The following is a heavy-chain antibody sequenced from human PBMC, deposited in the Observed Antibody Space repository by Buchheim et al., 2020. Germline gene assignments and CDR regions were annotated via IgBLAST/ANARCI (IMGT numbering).Heavy chain of an antibody. CDR2: VRNKTDGGTA. CDR3: TTDRPYSGGKFLES. V-gene: IGHV3-15*05. Sequence: EVQLVESGGGLVKPGGSLRLSCAASGFPFSNAWMNWVRQAPGKGLEWVGRVRNKTDGGTADYGAPVKGRFTISRDDSRDTVYLQINSLKTEDTAVYYCTTDRPYSGGKFLESWGQGT. D-gene: IGHD6-25*01. J-gene: IGHJ4*02. CDR1: GFPFSNAW.